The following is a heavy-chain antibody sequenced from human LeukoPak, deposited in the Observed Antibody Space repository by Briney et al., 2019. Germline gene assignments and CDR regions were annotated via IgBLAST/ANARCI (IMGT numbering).Heavy chain of an antibody. CDR3: ARDYCSGGSCYSVGLDY. J-gene: IGHJ4*02. CDR2: ISSYNGKT. CDR1: GYTFNSYG. D-gene: IGHD2-15*01. V-gene: IGHV1-18*01. Sequence: ASVKVSCKASGYTFNSYGINWVRQAPGQGLEWMGWISSYNGKTNFAQKFQGRVTMTTDTSTSTAYMELRSLRSDDTAVYYCARDYCSGGSCYSVGLDYWGQGTLVTVSS.